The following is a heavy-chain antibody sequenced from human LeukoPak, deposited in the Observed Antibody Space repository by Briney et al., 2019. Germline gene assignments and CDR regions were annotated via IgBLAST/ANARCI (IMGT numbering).Heavy chain of an antibody. CDR1: GGSISSYY. V-gene: IGHV4-59*01. Sequence: SETLSLTCTVSGGSISSYYWSWIRQPPGKGLEWIGYIYYSGTTNYNPSLKSRVTISVDTSKNQISLKLSTVTAADTAVYYCARGVYIAAAQYGYWGQGTLVTVSS. CDR3: ARGVYIAAAQYGY. J-gene: IGHJ4*02. CDR2: IYYSGTT. D-gene: IGHD6-13*01.